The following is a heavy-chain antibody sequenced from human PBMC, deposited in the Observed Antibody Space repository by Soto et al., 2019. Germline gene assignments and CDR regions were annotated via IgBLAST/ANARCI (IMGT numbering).Heavy chain of an antibody. D-gene: IGHD2-2*01. CDR3: ARYYCTSTTCYYFDY. CDR2: IYYSGSS. CDR1: GGSISSYY. J-gene: IGHJ4*02. Sequence: SETLSLTCTVSGGSISSYYWSWIRQPPGKGLEWIGYIYYSGSSNYNPSLKSRVTISVDTSKNQFSLKLNSVTAADTAVYYCARYYCTSTTCYYFDYWGQGTLVTVPQ. V-gene: IGHV4-59*01.